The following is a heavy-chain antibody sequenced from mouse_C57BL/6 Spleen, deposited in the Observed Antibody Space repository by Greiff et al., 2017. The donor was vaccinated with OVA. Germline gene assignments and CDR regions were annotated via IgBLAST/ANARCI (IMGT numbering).Heavy chain of an antibody. CDR1: GFTFSSYT. D-gene: IGHD2-14*01. V-gene: IGHV5-9*01. CDR2: ISGGGGNT. Sequence: EVKLMESGGGLVKPGGSLKLSCAASGFTFSSYTMSWVRQTPEKRLEWVATISGGGGNTYYPDSVKGRFTISRDNAKNTLYLQMSSLRSEDTALYYCARQTYRGAMDYWGQGTSVTVSS. CDR3: ARQTYRGAMDY. J-gene: IGHJ4*01.